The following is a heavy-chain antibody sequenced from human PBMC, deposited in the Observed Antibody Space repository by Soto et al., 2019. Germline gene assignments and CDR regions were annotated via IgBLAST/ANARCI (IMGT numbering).Heavy chain of an antibody. CDR1: GGSISSGGYS. CDR2: IYHSGST. J-gene: IGHJ3*02. V-gene: IGHV4-30-2*01. CDR3: ARAVRPHREVEI. D-gene: IGHD1-26*01. Sequence: SETLSLTCAVSGGSISSGGYSWSWIRQPPGKGLEWIGYIYHSGSTYYNPSLKSRVTISVDRSKNQFSLKLSSVTAADTAVYYWARAVRPHREVEICGQGTMVTLSS.